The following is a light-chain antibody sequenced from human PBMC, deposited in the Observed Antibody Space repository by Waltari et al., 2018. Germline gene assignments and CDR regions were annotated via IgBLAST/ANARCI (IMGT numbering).Light chain of an antibody. CDR2: EDD. J-gene: IGLJ2*01. CDR1: SGSIASNY. V-gene: IGLV6-57*02. Sequence: NFMLTQPHSVSESPGKTVTISCTGSSGSIASNYVQWYQQRPGSAPTTVIYEDDQRPSGVPDRFAASIYSSSNSASLTISGLKTEDEADYYGQSYDINYLVVFGGGTKLTVL. CDR3: QSYDINYLVV.